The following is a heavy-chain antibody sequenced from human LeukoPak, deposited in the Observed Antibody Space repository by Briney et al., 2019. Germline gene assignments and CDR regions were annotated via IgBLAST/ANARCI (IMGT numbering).Heavy chain of an antibody. J-gene: IGHJ6*03. Sequence: GGSLRLSCAASGFTFSSYVMHWVRQAPGKGLEWVAIISDDGSNEYYADSVKGRFTISGDNSKNTLYLQMGSLRAEDMAVYYCARDRGDYYGSGRIYYYMDVWGKGTTVTVSS. CDR2: ISDDGSNE. CDR3: ARDRGDYYGSGRIYYYMDV. V-gene: IGHV3-30*14. D-gene: IGHD3-10*01. CDR1: GFTFSSYV.